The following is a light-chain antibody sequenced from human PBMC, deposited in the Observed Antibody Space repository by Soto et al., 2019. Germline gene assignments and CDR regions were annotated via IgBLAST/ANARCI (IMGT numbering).Light chain of an antibody. V-gene: IGKV1-33*01. J-gene: IGKJ5*01. Sequence: DIQMTQSPSSLSASIGDRVTITCQASQNITNNLSWYQQKPGKAPNLLIYHASKLPKGVTSRFSGSGSGTDFSFIITSLQREDLATYYCQQYYGLPPLTFGQGTRLEIK. CDR3: QQYYGLPPLT. CDR1: QNITNN. CDR2: HAS.